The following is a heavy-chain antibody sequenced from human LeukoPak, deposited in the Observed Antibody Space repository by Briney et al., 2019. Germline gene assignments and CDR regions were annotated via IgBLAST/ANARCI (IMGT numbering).Heavy chain of an antibody. V-gene: IGHV1-46*03. J-gene: IGHJ3*02. CDR1: GYTFTKNY. Sequence: ASVKVSCKASGYTFTKNYMHWVRQAPGQGLEWMGIINPSGGSTSYPQKFQGRVTMTRDTSTSTVYMELSSLRSEDTAVYYCACVVRGAFDIWGQGTLVTVSS. CDR2: INPSGGST. CDR3: ACVVRGAFDI. D-gene: IGHD2-21*01.